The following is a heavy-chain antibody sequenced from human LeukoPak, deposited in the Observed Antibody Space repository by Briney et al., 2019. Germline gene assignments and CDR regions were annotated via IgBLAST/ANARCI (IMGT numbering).Heavy chain of an antibody. CDR3: AGDRIAAVGYYYYYMDV. D-gene: IGHD6-13*01. CDR1: GGTLSSYA. CDR2: IIPIFGTA. V-gene: IGHV1-69*05. Sequence: ASVKVSCKASGGTLSSYAISWVRQAPGQGLEWMGGIIPIFGTANYAQKFQGRVTITTDESTSTAYMELSSLRSEDTAVYYCAGDRIAAVGYYYYYMDVWGKGTTVTVSS. J-gene: IGHJ6*03.